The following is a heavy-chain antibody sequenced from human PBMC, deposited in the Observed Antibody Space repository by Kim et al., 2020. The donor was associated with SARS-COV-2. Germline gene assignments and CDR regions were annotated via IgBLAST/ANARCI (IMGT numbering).Heavy chain of an antibody. CDR2: ISSSSSTI. CDR3: ASAYGGSGSYYNPSDY. J-gene: IGHJ4*02. D-gene: IGHD3-10*01. CDR1: GFTFSSYS. V-gene: IGHV3-48*02. Sequence: GGSLRLSCAASGFTFSSYSMNWVRQAPGKGLEWVSYISSSSSTIYYADSVKGRFTISRDNAKNSLYLQMNSLRDEDTAVYYCASAYGGSGSYYNPSDYWGQGTLVTVSS.